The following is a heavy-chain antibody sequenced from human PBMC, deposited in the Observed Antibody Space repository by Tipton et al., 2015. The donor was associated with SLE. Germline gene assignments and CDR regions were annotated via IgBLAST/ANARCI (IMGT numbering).Heavy chain of an antibody. CDR3: AREGDGYNLVDY. D-gene: IGHD5-24*01. CDR2: ISYDGSNK. V-gene: IGHV3-30*04. J-gene: IGHJ4*02. Sequence: SLRLSCAASGFTFSSYAMHWVRQAPGKGLEWVAVISYDGSNKYYADSVKGRFTISRDNSKNTLYLQMNSLRAEDTAVYYCAREGDGYNLVDYWGQGTLVTVSS. CDR1: GFTFSSYA.